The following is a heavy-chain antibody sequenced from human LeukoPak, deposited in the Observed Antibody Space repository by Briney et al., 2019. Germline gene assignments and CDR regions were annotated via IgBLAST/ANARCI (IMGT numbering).Heavy chain of an antibody. CDR3: TTKRGYSYGYAD. J-gene: IGHJ4*02. CDR2: IWYDGSNK. V-gene: IGHV3-33*01. Sequence: GGSLRLSCAASGFTFSSYGMHWVRQAPGKGLEWVAVIWYDGSNKYYGDSVKGRFTISRDNSKNTLYLQMNSLRAEDTAVYYCTTKRGYSYGYADWGQGTLVTVSS. D-gene: IGHD5-18*01. CDR1: GFTFSSYG.